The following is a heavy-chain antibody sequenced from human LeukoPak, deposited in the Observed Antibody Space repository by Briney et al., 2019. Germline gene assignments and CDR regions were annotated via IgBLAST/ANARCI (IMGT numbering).Heavy chain of an antibody. CDR3: ARGSTYYYDSSGYSSWFDP. J-gene: IGHJ5*02. D-gene: IGHD3-22*01. CDR2: INPSGGST. V-gene: IGHV1-46*01. CDR1: GYTFTSYY. Sequence: ASVKVSCKASGYTFTSYYMHWVRQAPGQGLEWMGIINPSGGSTSYAQKFQGRVTMTRDTSTSTAYMELSSLRSEDTAVYYCARGSTYYYDSSGYSSWFDPWGQGTLVTVSS.